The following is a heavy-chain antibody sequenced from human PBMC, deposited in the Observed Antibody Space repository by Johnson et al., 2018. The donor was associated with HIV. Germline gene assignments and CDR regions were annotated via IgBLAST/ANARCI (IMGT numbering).Heavy chain of an antibody. D-gene: IGHD6-13*01. Sequence: STYYADSVKGRFTISRDNSKNTLYLQMNSLRAEDTAVYYCARVGSSWGRDAFDIWGQGTMVTVSS. J-gene: IGHJ3*02. V-gene: IGHV3-23*01. CDR2: ST. CDR3: ARVGSSWGRDAFDI.